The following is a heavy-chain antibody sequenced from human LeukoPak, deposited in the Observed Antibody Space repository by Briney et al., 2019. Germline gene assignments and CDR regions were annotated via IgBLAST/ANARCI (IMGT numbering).Heavy chain of an antibody. V-gene: IGHV3-64D*09. CDR2: ISSNGGST. J-gene: IGHJ5*02. CDR3: VKEGLQWLVRGWFDP. CDR1: GFTFSSYA. Sequence: PGGSLRLSCSASGFTFSSYAMHWVRQAPGKGLEYVSAISSNGGSTYYADSVKGRFTISRDNSKNTLYLQMSSLRAEDTAVYYCVKEGLQWLVRGWFDPWGQGTLVTVSS. D-gene: IGHD6-19*01.